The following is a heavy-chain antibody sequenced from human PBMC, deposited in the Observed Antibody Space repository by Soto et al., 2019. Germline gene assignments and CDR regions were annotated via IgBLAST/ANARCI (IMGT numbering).Heavy chain of an antibody. J-gene: IGHJ4*02. CDR2: IYWDDDK. Sequence: QITLKESGPTLVKPTQTLTLTCSFSGFSLSSVGVGVGWIRQPPGKALEWLALIYWDDDKRYSPSLKSRLTIPTDTSKTQVVLTLTNSDPVDTATYYCAHTLDWGEGRFDYWGQGTLVTVSS. CDR3: AHTLDWGEGRFDY. D-gene: IGHD7-27*01. CDR1: GFSLSSVGVG. V-gene: IGHV2-5*02.